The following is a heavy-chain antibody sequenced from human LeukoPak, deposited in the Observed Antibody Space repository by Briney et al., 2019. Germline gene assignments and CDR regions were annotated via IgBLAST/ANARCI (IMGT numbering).Heavy chain of an antibody. CDR2: IYYSGST. CDR3: ARQKINWGRHNYFDY. V-gene: IGHV4-39*01. J-gene: IGHJ4*02. CDR1: GGSISSSSYY. D-gene: IGHD7-27*01. Sequence: SETLSLTCTVSGGSISSSSYYWGWIRQPPGKGLEWIGSIYYSGSTYYNPSLKSRVTISVDTSKNQFSLKLSSVTAADTAVYYCARQKINWGRHNYFDYWGQGTLVTVSS.